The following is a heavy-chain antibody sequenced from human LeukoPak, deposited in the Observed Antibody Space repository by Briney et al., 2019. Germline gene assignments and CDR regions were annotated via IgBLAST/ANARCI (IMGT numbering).Heavy chain of an antibody. Sequence: GGSLRLSCAVSGFTFSAYWMSWVRQAPGKGLEWVASIKQDGSNKYYLDSVKGRFTISRDNAKNSLYLQINSLRAEDTAVYYCAGEPRSLAYWGQGTLVTVSS. J-gene: IGHJ4*02. CDR1: GFTFSAYW. CDR2: IKQDGSNK. CDR3: AGEPRSLAY. V-gene: IGHV3-7*01.